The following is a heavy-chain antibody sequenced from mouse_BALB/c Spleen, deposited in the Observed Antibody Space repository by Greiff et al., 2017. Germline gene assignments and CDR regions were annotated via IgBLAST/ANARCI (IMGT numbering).Heavy chain of an antibody. CDR1: GFTFSSYA. D-gene: IGHD4-1*01. Sequence: EVKLMESGGGLVKPGGSLKLSCAASGFTFSSYAMSWVRQSPEKRLEWVAEISSGGSYTYYPDTVTGRFTISRDNAKNTLYLEMSSLRSEDTAMYYCARNWYAMDYWGQGTSVTVSS. CDR3: ARNWYAMDY. J-gene: IGHJ4*01. CDR2: ISSGGSYT. V-gene: IGHV5-9-4*01.